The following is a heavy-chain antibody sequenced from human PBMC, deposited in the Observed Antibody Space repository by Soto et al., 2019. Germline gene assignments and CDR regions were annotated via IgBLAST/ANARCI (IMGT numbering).Heavy chain of an antibody. CDR1: EYSFASYW. V-gene: IGHV5-51*01. CDR3: ARQVEDGYSFGYHY. Sequence: GESLKISCKGSEYSFASYWIGWVRQMPGKGLEWMGIIYPGDSDTRYSPSFQGQVAISADNSISTAYLQWSSLKASDTAIYYCARQVEDGYSFGYHYWGQGTPVTVSS. D-gene: IGHD5-18*01. CDR2: IYPGDSDT. J-gene: IGHJ4*02.